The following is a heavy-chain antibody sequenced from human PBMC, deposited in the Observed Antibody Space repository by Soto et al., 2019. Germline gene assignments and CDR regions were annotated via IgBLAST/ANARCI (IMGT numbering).Heavy chain of an antibody. CDR1: GFTFSSYA. CDR2: INVNGGST. CDR3: AKAYCSGGSCYWTYYFDY. J-gene: IGHJ4*02. V-gene: IGHV3-23*01. D-gene: IGHD2-15*01. Sequence: PGGSLRLSCAASGFTFSSYAMSWVRQAPGKGLEWVSAINVNGGSTYYADSVKGRFTISRDNSKNTLYLQMNSLRAEDTAVYYCAKAYCSGGSCYWTYYFDYWGQGTLVTVSS.